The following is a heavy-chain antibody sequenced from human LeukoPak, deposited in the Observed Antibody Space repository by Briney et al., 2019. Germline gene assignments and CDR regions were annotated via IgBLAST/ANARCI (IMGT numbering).Heavy chain of an antibody. V-gene: IGHV3-23*01. CDR1: GFSFSIYA. Sequence: PGGSLRLSCEASGFSFSIYAMSWVRQAPGKGLEWVSSISGNGWSTYYANSVKGRFTIGRDNSKNTLYMDMTSLRAENTAVYYCVKGGQRYYFWRIDHWGQGILVTVSS. CDR2: ISGNGWST. CDR3: VKGGQRYYFWRIDH. J-gene: IGHJ5*02. D-gene: IGHD3-3*01.